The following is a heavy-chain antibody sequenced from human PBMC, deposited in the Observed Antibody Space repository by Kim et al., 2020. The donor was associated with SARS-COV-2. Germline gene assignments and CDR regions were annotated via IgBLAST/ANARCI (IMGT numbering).Heavy chain of an antibody. V-gene: IGHV3-64D*09. J-gene: IGHJ6*02. Sequence: GGSLRLSCSASGFTFSSYAMHWVRQAPGKGLEYVSAISSNGGSTYYADSVKGRFTISRDNSKNTLYLQMSSLRAEDTAVYYCVKDGDGDYADYYYYGMDVWGQGTTVTVSS. CDR3: VKDGDGDYADYYYYGMDV. CDR1: GFTFSSYA. CDR2: ISSNGGST. D-gene: IGHD4-17*01.